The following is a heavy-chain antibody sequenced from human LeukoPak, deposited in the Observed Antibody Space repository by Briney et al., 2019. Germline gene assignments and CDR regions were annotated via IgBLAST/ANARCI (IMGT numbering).Heavy chain of an antibody. CDR1: GFTVSSNY. Sequence: GGSLRRSCAASGFTVSSNYMSWVRQAPGKGLEWVSVIYSGGSTYYADSVKGRFTISRDNSKNTLYLQMNSLRAEDTAVYYCARGGGRGYSGSLDYWGQGTLVTVSS. CDR3: ARGGGRGYSGSLDY. D-gene: IGHD5-12*01. CDR2: IYSGGST. V-gene: IGHV3-66*02. J-gene: IGHJ4*02.